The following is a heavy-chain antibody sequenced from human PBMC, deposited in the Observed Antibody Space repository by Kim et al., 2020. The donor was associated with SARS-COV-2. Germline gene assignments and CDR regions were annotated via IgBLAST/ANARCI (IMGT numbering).Heavy chain of an antibody. CDR2: ITYDGSNK. D-gene: IGHD6-19*01. J-gene: IGHJ4*02. CDR1: GFTFSSYA. Sequence: GGSLRLSCAASGFTFSSYAMHWVRQAPGKGLEWVALITYDGSNKYYVDSVKGRFTISRDISKNTLYLQMNSLRVEDTAVYYCAKVGSSGWSIDYWGQGTLVTVSS. CDR3: AKVGSSGWSIDY. V-gene: IGHV3-30*04.